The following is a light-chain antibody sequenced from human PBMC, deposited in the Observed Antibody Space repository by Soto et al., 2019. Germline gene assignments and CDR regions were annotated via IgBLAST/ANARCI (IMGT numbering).Light chain of an antibody. Sequence: DIQLTQSPSTLSASVGDRVIITCRASQSISSWLAWYQQKPGKAPKLLIYDASNLESGVPSRFSGSGSGTEFALTFYSLQPDDFATYYCQQYDTYSYTFGQGTKLAIK. J-gene: IGKJ2*01. CDR2: DAS. CDR3: QQYDTYSYT. CDR1: QSISSW. V-gene: IGKV1-5*01.